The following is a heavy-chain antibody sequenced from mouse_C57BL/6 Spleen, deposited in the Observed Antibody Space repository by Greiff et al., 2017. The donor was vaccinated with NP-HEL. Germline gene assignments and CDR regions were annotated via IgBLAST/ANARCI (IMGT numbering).Heavy chain of an antibody. Sequence: VQLQQPGAELVKPGASVKLSCKASGYTFTSYWMQWVKQRPGQGLEWIGEIDPSDSYTNYNQKFKGKATLTVDTSSSTAYMQLSSLTSEDSAVYYCARRGNYVFDYWGQGTTLTVSS. J-gene: IGHJ2*01. D-gene: IGHD2-1*01. CDR2: IDPSDSYT. V-gene: IGHV1-50*01. CDR1: GYTFTSYW. CDR3: ARRGNYVFDY.